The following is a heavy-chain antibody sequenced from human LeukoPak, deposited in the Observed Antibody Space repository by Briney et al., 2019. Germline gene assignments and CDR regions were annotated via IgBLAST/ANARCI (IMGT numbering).Heavy chain of an antibody. Sequence: GGSLRLSCAASGFTFSSYGMHWVRQAPGKGLEWVAVISYDGSNKYYADSVKGRFTISRDNSKNTLYMQMNSLRAEDTAVYYCAKDGPMVRGVYLDYWGQGTLVTVSS. CDR2: ISYDGSNK. V-gene: IGHV3-30*18. CDR3: AKDGPMVRGVYLDY. D-gene: IGHD3-10*01. J-gene: IGHJ4*02. CDR1: GFTFSSYG.